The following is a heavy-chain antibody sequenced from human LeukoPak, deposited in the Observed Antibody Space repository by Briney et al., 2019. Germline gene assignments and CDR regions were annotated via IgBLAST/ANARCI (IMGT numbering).Heavy chain of an antibody. CDR3: ASHYGSGSHSFDY. J-gene: IGHJ4*02. D-gene: IGHD3-10*01. Sequence: GGSLRLSCAASGFTVSSNYMSWVRQAPGKGLEWASVIYSGGSTYYADSVKGRFTISRDNSKNTLYLQMNSLRAEDTAVYYCASHYGSGSHSFDYWGQGTLVTVSS. V-gene: IGHV3-66*04. CDR2: IYSGGST. CDR1: GFTVSSNY.